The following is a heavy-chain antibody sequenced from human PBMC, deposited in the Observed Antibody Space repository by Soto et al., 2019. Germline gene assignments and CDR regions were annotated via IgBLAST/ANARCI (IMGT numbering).Heavy chain of an antibody. V-gene: IGHV4-59*01. Sequence: PSETLSLTCTVSGGSISSYYWSWIRQPPGKGLEWNGYIYYSGSTNYNPSLKSRVTTSVDTSKNQFSLKLSSVTAADTAVYYCAREWFSSSWYARGAFDFWGQGSMVPVSS. J-gene: IGHJ3*01. CDR2: IYYSGST. D-gene: IGHD6-13*01. CDR1: GGSISSYY. CDR3: AREWFSSSWYARGAFDF.